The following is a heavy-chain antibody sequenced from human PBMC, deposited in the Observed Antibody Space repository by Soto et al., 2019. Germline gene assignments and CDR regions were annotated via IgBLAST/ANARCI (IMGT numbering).Heavy chain of an antibody. D-gene: IGHD1-26*01. CDR1: VFSFRTTW. CDR2: IKSKNAGETT. Sequence: GGSLRLSCASSVFSFRTTWMAWVRHSPGKGLEWVGRIKSKNAGETTDYADPVKGRFTISRDDSKDTVYLHMDSLETGDTAVYYCATGSTLSGSVFEHLRQGTLVIVSS. J-gene: IGHJ4*02. V-gene: IGHV3-15*05. CDR3: ATGSTLSGSVFEH.